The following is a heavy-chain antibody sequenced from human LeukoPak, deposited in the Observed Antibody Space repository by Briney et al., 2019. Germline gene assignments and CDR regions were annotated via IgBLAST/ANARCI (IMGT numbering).Heavy chain of an antibody. Sequence: ASGKVSCKASGCSFSSYAISWVRQAPGQGLEWMGRIIPILGIANYAQKFQGRVTITAAKCTSTAYMGLSSLRSEDMAVYYCARDPGGYSYGYNYWGQGTLVTVSS. D-gene: IGHD5-18*01. CDR1: GCSFSSYA. V-gene: IGHV1-69*04. CDR2: IIPILGIA. CDR3: ARDPGGYSYGYNY. J-gene: IGHJ4*02.